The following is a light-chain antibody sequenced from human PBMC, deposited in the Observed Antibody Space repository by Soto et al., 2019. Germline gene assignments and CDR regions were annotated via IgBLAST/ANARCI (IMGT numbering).Light chain of an antibody. CDR2: AAS. Sequence: EIVLTQSPATLSLSPGERATLSCRASQSVSSYLAWYQQKPGQAPRLLLYAASNRATGIPARFSGSGSRTHFTLTISSLEPEDLAVYFCQQRSNWPFTFGPGTKLDIK. V-gene: IGKV3-11*01. CDR1: QSVSSY. CDR3: QQRSNWPFT. J-gene: IGKJ3*01.